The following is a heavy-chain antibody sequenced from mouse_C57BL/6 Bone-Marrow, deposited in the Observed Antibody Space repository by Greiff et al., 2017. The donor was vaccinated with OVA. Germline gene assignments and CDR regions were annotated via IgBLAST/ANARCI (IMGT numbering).Heavy chain of an antibody. J-gene: IGHJ1*03. CDR3: VRPGYSNPGGIDV. V-gene: IGHV10-1*01. Sequence: EVKLVESGGGLVQPKGSLKLSCAASGFSFNTYAMNWVRQAPGKGLEWVARIRSKSNNYATYYADSVKDRFTISRDDSESMLYLQMNNLKTEDTAMYYCVRPGYSNPGGIDVWGTGTTVTVSS. CDR1: GFSFNTYA. CDR2: IRSKSNNYAT. D-gene: IGHD2-5*01.